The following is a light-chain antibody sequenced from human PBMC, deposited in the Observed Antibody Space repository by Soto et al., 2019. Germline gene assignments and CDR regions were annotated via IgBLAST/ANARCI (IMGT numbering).Light chain of an antibody. CDR1: QGIINY. J-gene: IGKJ4*01. CDR3: KKYNRAPLT. Sequence: ETHPNLPPSTRSGSIGNRFTINRRASQGIINYLAWYQQKPGKVPKLLIYAASTLQSGVPSRFSGSGSGTDFTLTISSLQPEDGATYYCKKYNRAPLTFGGGNNLYIK. CDR2: AAS. V-gene: IGKV1-27*01.